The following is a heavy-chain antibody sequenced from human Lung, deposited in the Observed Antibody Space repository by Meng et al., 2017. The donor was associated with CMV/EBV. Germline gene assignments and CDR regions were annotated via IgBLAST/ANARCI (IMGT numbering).Heavy chain of an antibody. Sequence: SXXVSXKASGDTFSSYAISWVRQAPGQGLEWMGGIIPIFGTANYAQKFQGRVTITTDESTSTAYMELSSLRSEDTAVYYCARVEMGMVVADYWGQGTLVTVSS. CDR1: GDTFSSYA. V-gene: IGHV1-69*05. J-gene: IGHJ4*02. CDR3: ARVEMGMVVADY. D-gene: IGHD2-15*01. CDR2: IIPIFGTA.